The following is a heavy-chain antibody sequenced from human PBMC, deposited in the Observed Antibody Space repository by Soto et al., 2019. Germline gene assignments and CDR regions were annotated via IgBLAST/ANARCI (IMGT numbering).Heavy chain of an antibody. D-gene: IGHD3-10*01. Sequence: GGSLRLSCAASGFTFSNAWMNWVRQAPGKGLEWVGRIKSKTDGGTTDYAAPVKGRFTISRDDSKNTLYLQMNSLKTEDTVVYYCTVMVRGVIIRYGMDVWGQGTTVTVSS. V-gene: IGHV3-15*07. CDR1: GFTFSNAW. CDR2: IKSKTDGGTT. CDR3: TVMVRGVIIRYGMDV. J-gene: IGHJ6*02.